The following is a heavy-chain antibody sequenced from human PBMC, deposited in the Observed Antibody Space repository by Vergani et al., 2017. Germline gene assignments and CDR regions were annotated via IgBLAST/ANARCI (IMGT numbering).Heavy chain of an antibody. CDR1: GFTFSSYA. CDR2: ISYDGSNK. Sequence: QVQLVESGGGVVQPGRSLRLSCAASGFTFSSYAMHWVRQAPGKGLEWVAVISYDGSNKYYADSVKGRFTISRDNSKNTLYLQMNSLRAEDTAVYYCAGACVLWFGESFKWGEFDYWGQGTLVTVSS. J-gene: IGHJ4*02. CDR3: AGACVLWFGESFKWGEFDY. D-gene: IGHD3-10*01. V-gene: IGHV3-30-3*01.